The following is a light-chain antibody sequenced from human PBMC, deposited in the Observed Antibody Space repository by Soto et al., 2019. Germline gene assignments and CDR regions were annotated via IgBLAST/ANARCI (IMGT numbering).Light chain of an antibody. CDR2: DAY. J-gene: IGKJ5*01. CDR1: QSFRGL. CDR3: QQRHMWPIS. V-gene: IGKV3-11*01. Sequence: EVVLTQSPVTLSLSPGERATLSCRASQSFRGLLAWYQQKPGQAPRLLIYDAYNRATGIPPRFSGGGSGTEFALTISSLEPEDSAVYYCQQRHMWPISFGQGTRLEIK.